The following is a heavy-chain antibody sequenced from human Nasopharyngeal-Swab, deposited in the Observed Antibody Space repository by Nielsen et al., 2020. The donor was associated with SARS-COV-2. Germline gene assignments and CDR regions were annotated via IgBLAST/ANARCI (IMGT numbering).Heavy chain of an antibody. CDR1: GFTFSSYE. CDR2: INRDGSTI. V-gene: IGHV3-74*01. J-gene: IGHJ4*02. Sequence: GGSLRLSCAASGFTFSSYEMNWVRQAPGKGLAWVSRINRDGSTITYADSVKGRFTISRDNAKNTLYLQMNSLRAEDTAVYYCATVGVGYWGQGTLVTVSS. CDR3: ATVGVGY. D-gene: IGHD4-23*01.